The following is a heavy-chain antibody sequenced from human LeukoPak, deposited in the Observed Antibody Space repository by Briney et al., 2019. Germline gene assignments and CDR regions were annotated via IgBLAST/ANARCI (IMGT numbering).Heavy chain of an antibody. CDR3: AKLSYDFWSALSNPFDY. D-gene: IGHD3-3*01. CDR1: GFTFSSYA. Sequence: GGSLRLSCAASGFTFSSYAMSWVRQAPGKGLEWVSAISGSGGSTYYADSVKGRFTISRDNSKNTLYLQMNSLRAEDTAVYYCAKLSYDFWSALSNPFDYWGQGTLATVSS. V-gene: IGHV3-23*01. J-gene: IGHJ4*02. CDR2: ISGSGGST.